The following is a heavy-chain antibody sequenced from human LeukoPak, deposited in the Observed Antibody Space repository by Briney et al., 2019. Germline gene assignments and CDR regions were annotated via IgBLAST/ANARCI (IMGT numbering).Heavy chain of an antibody. D-gene: IGHD3-9*01. V-gene: IGHV3-21*01. CDR1: GFTFSSYS. CDR3: ARVYDVLTGGFDH. J-gene: IGHJ4*02. Sequence: GGSLRLSCTASGFTFSSYSMNWVRQAPGKGLEWVSFISSSMISIHYADSVQGRFTISRDNARNILYLQMNSLRAEDTAVYYCARVYDVLTGGFDHWGQGALVTVSS. CDR2: ISSSMISI.